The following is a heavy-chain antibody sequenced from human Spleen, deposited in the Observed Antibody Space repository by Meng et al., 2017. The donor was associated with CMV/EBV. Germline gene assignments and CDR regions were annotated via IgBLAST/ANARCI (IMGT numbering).Heavy chain of an antibody. D-gene: IGHD3-22*01. CDR2: IKQDGSEK. Sequence: GESLKISCAASGFTFSSYWMSWVRQAPGKGLEWVANIKQDGSEKYYVDSVKGRFTISRDNAKNSLYLQMHSLRAEDTAVYYCAREIYHYDSSGYYYPTSNAFDIWGQGTMVTVSS. CDR1: GFTFSSYW. V-gene: IGHV3-7*01. J-gene: IGHJ3*02. CDR3: AREIYHYDSSGYYYPTSNAFDI.